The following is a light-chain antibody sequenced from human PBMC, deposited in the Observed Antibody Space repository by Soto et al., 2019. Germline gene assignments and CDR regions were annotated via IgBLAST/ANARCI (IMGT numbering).Light chain of an antibody. J-gene: IGKJ4*01. CDR1: QSVGSN. CDR3: QQCSNWPPLT. V-gene: IGKV3-15*01. CDR2: ATS. Sequence: VMTQSPATLSVSPGERATLSCRASQSVGSNLAWYQQKPGQAPRLLIYATSSRATGVPARFSGSGSGTEFTLTITSLQSEDVAVYYCQQCSNWPPLTFGGGTKVDIK.